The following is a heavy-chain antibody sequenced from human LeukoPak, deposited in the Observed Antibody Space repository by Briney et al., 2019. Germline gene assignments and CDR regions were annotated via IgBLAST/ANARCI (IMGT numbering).Heavy chain of an antibody. CDR2: IIPILGIA. V-gene: IGHV1-69*04. D-gene: IGHD6-13*01. Sequence: SVKVSCKASGGTFSSYAISWVRQAPGQGLEWMGRIIPILGIANYAQKFQGRVTITADKSTSTAYMELSSLRSEDTAVYYCARVQQQLVHEYWGQGTLVTVSS. CDR3: ARVQQQLVHEY. J-gene: IGHJ4*02. CDR1: GGTFSSYA.